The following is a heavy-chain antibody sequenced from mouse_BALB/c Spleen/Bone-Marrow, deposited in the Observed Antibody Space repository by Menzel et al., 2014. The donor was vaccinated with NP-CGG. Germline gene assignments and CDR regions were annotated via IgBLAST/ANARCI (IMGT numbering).Heavy chain of an antibody. D-gene: IGHD4-1*01. CDR3: TRQRNWDHYAMDY. CDR1: GFTFSTYG. V-gene: IGHV5-6*01. J-gene: IGHJ4*01. CDR2: ISSGGGYT. Sequence: EVKLVESGGDLVKPGGSLKLSCAASGFTFSTYGMSWVRQTPDKRLEWVATISSGGGYTYYPDSVKGRFTISRDNANNTLYLQMSSLKSEDTAMYYCTRQRNWDHYAMDYWGQGTSVTVSS.